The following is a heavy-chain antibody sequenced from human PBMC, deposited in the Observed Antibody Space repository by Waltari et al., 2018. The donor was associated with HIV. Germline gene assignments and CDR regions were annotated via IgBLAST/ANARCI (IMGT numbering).Heavy chain of an antibody. CDR3: AKEGLNYGSGSYYNYHYDY. CDR1: GLTFSSYG. Sequence: QVQLVESGGGVVQPGRALRLSCAAYGLTFSSYGMHWVRQAPGKGLEWVAVISYDGRNKYYADSVKGRFTISRDNSKNTLYLQMNSLRAEDTAVYYCAKEGLNYGSGSYYNYHYDYWGQGTLVTVSS. CDR2: ISYDGRNK. V-gene: IGHV3-30*18. D-gene: IGHD3-10*01. J-gene: IGHJ4*02.